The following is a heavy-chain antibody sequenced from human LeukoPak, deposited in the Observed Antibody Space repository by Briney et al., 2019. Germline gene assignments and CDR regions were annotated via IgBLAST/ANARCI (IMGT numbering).Heavy chain of an antibody. CDR2: ISWNSGSI. CDR1: GFTFDDYA. V-gene: IGHV3-9*01. D-gene: IGHD4-17*01. J-gene: IGHJ4*02. Sequence: PGGSLRLSCAASGFTFDDYAMHWVRQAPGKGLEWVSGISWNSGSIGYADSVKGRFTISRDNAKNSLYLQMNSLRAEDTALYYCAKSVGPTTVTTMDCWGQGTLVTVSS. CDR3: AKSVGPTTVTTMDC.